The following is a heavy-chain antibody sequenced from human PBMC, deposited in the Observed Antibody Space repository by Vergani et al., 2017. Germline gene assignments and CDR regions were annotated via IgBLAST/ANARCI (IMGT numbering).Heavy chain of an antibody. CDR3: AREGSITIFGVVSPPFDY. V-gene: IGHV3-66*02. CDR2: IYSGGST. Sequence: EVQLVESGGGLVQPGGSLRLSCAASGFTVSSNYMSWVRQAPGKGLEWVSVIYSGGSTYYADSVKGRFTISRDNSKNTLYLQMNSLRAEDTAVYYCAREGSITIFGVVSPPFDYWGQGTLVTVSS. CDR1: GFTVSSNY. J-gene: IGHJ4*02. D-gene: IGHD3-3*01.